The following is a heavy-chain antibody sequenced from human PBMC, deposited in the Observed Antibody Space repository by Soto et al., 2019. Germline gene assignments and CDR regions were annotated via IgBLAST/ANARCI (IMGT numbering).Heavy chain of an antibody. J-gene: IGHJ4*02. V-gene: IGHV4-39*01. Sequence: QLQLQESGPGLVKPSETLSLTCTVSGGSISSSSYYWGWIRQPPGKGLEWIGSIYYSGSTYYNPSLKSRVTISVDTSKNQFSLKLSSVAAADTAVYYCARLVAAQIVDYWGQGTLVTVSS. CDR2: IYYSGST. CDR1: GGSISSSSYY. D-gene: IGHD2-15*01. CDR3: ARLVAAQIVDY.